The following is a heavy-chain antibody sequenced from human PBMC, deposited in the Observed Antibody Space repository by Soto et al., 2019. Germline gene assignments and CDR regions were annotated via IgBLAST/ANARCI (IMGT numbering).Heavy chain of an antibody. J-gene: IGHJ4*02. V-gene: IGHV3-11*05. Sequence: PGGSLILSCAASGFTFSSYAVIWIRQAPGKGLEWVSYISSSSSYTNYADSVKGRFTISRDNAKNSLYLQMNSLRAEDTAVYFCAKGGTYHIGGFDSWGQGTLVTVSS. CDR1: GFTFSSYA. CDR3: AKGGTYHIGGFDS. CDR2: ISSSSSYT. D-gene: IGHD5-12*01.